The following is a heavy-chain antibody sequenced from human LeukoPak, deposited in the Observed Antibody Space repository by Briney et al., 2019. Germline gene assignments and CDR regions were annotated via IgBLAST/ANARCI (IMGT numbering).Heavy chain of an antibody. CDR3: AKGSYYDSSGSFYFDY. CDR2: ISGSGDNT. CDR1: GFTFSSYA. D-gene: IGHD3-22*01. Sequence: GGSLRLSCAASGFTFSSYAMSWVRQGPGKGLEWVSGISGSGDNTYYADSVKGRFTISRDNSKNTLYVQVNSLGTEDTAAYYCAKGSYYDSSGSFYFDYWGQGTLVTVSS. V-gene: IGHV3-23*01. J-gene: IGHJ4*02.